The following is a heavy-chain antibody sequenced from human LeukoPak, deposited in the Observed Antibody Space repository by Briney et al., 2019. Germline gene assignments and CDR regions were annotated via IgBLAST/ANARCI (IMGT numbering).Heavy chain of an antibody. V-gene: IGHV4-31*03. CDR2: IYYSGST. CDR1: GGSISGGGYY. Sequence: SETLSLTCTVSGGSISGGGYYWSWIRQHPGKGLEWIGYIYYSGSTYYNPSLRSRVTISVDTSKNQFSLRLSSVTAADTAVYYCARAGHAISGCFDYWGQGTLVTVSS. D-gene: IGHD2-21*01. CDR3: ARAGHAISGCFDY. J-gene: IGHJ4*02.